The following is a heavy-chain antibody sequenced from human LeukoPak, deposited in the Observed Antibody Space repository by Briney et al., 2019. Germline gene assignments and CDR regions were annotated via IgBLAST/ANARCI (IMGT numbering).Heavy chain of an antibody. Sequence: GGSLRLSCAASGFTFSSYVMHWVRQAPGKGLEWVAIISYDGSNEYYADSVKGRFTISRDNARNSLYLQMNSLRAEDTAVYYCARGPTHEYPFWGQGTLVTVSS. V-gene: IGHV3-30*04. CDR1: GFTFSSYV. CDR3: ARGPTHEYPF. D-gene: IGHD2-2*02. CDR2: ISYDGSNE. J-gene: IGHJ4*02.